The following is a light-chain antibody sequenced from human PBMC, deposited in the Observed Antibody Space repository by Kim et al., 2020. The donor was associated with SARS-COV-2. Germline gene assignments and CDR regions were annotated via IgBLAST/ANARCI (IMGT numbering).Light chain of an antibody. CDR1: QSVNSY. Sequence: EIVLTQSPATLSLSPGERATLSCRASQSVNSYLAWYQQKPGQAPRLLIYDASNRATGIPARFSGSGSGTDFTLTISSLEPEDFGVYYCQQRSNWPWTFGQRTKVDIK. CDR2: DAS. V-gene: IGKV3-11*01. CDR3: QQRSNWPWT. J-gene: IGKJ1*01.